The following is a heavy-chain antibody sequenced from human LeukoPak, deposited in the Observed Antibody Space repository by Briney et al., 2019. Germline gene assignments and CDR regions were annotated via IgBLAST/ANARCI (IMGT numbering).Heavy chain of an antibody. CDR2: INHSGST. V-gene: IGHV4-34*01. J-gene: IGHJ4*02. D-gene: IGHD3-10*01. Sequence: SETLSLTCAVYGGAFSGYYWSWIRQPPGKGLEWIGEINHSGSTNYNPSLKSRVTISVDTSQNQFSLKLNSVTAADTAVYYCARDTCYYGSGIDYWGQGTLVTVSS. CDR3: ARDTCYYGSGIDY. CDR1: GGAFSGYY.